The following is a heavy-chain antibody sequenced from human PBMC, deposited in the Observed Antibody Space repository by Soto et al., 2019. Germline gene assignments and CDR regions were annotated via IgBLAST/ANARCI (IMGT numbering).Heavy chain of an antibody. CDR1: GASINSGGYY. V-gene: IGHV4-31*03. Sequence: QVQLQESGPGLVKPSETLSLTCTVSGASINSGGYYWSWIRQLPGKGLEWIGYIYFSGSTYYNPSLESRVTISLDTSQNQFSLKLRSVTAVDTAMYFCASGDAWEALLAHWGQGILVTVSS. J-gene: IGHJ4*02. CDR2: IYFSGST. D-gene: IGHD4-17*01. CDR3: ASGDAWEALLAH.